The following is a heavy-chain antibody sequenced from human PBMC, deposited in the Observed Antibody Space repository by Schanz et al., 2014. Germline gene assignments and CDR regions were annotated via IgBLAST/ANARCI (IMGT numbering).Heavy chain of an antibody. Sequence: QVQLVQSGAEVKKPGSSVKVSCKASGGTFSTYTISWVRQAPGQGLEWMGRIIPILGIANYAQKFQGRVTITADKSTFTAYMDVSSLRSEDTAVYYCARLSVAGRPHVNYWCFDLWGRGTLVTVSS. CDR1: GGTFSTYT. V-gene: IGHV1-69*02. J-gene: IGHJ2*01. CDR3: ARLSVAGRPHVNYWCFDL. CDR2: IIPILGIA. D-gene: IGHD6-19*01.